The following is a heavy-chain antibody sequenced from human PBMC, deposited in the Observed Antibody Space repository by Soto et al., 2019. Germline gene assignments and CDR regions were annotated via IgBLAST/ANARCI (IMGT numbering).Heavy chain of an antibody. CDR3: GCGVRELLGLGGMDV. J-gene: IGHJ6*02. V-gene: IGHV1-69*13. Sequence: GASVKVSCKASGGTFSSYAISWVRQAPGQGLEWMGGIIPIFGTANYAQKFQGRVTITADESTSTAYMELSSLRSEDTAVYYCGCGVRELLGLGGMDVWGQGTTVTVSS. CDR2: IIPIFGTA. CDR1: GGTFSSYA. D-gene: IGHD1-7*01.